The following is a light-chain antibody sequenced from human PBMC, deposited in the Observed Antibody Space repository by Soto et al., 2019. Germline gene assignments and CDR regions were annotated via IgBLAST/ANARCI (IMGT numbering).Light chain of an antibody. J-gene: IGKJ4*01. V-gene: IGKV1-39*01. Sequence: IQMTQSPSSLSASVGDRVAITCRASQSISSYLNWYQQKPGKAPKLLIYAASSLQSGVPSRFSGSGSGTDFTLTISSLQPEDFATYYCQQSYSTPVTFGGGTK. CDR1: QSISSY. CDR2: AAS. CDR3: QQSYSTPVT.